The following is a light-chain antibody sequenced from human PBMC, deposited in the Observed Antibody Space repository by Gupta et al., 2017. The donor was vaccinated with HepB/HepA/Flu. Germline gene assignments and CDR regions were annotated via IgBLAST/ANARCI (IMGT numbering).Light chain of an antibody. J-gene: IGLJ2*01. CDR2: EVN. CDR1: SADIGTYDL. Sequence: QSALTQPASVSGSPGQSITFSCTGTSADIGTYDLVSWYQQHPGKAPKLMIYEVNKRPSGVSDRFSGSNSGNTASLTISGLQAEDEADYYCSSYTGSDTFVVFGGETRLTVL. CDR3: SSYTGSDTFVV. V-gene: IGLV2-23*02.